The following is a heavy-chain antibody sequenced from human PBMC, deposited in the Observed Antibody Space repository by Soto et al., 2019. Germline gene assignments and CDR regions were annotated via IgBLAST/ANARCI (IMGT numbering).Heavy chain of an antibody. D-gene: IGHD4-17*01. V-gene: IGHV3-48*02. J-gene: IGHJ4*02. CDR2: IRSSSSTI. Sequence: EVQLVESGGGLVQPGGSLRLSCAASGFTFSSYSMNWVRQAPGKGLEWVSYIRSSSSTIYYADSVKGRFTISRDNAKNSLYLQMNSLRDEDTAVYYCARDGYGDPEFSFDYWGQGTLVTVSS. CDR1: GFTFSSYS. CDR3: ARDGYGDPEFSFDY.